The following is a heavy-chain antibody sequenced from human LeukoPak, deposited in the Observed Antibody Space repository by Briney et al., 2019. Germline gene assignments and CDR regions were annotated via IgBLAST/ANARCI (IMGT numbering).Heavy chain of an antibody. D-gene: IGHD5-18*01. CDR2: IIPIFGTA. V-gene: IGHV1-69*05. CDR3: ARGGRYSYGPDY. CDR1: GGTFSSYA. J-gene: IGHJ4*02. Sequence: SVEVSCKASGGTFSSYAISWVRQAPGQGLEWMGGIIPIFGTANYAQKFQGRVTITTDESTSTAYMELSSLRSEDTAVYYCARGGRYSYGPDYWGQGTLVTVSS.